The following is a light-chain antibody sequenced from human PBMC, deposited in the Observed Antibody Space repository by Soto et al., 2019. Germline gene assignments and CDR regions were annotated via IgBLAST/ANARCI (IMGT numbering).Light chain of an antibody. Sequence: DMQMTQSPSSVSASLGDRVTITCRASQDIHTWLAWYQQKPGQAPKLLIYGASHLQSGVPSSFSGSGSGTDFTLTISSLQSEEFATYYCQQANSCPFTFGPGTKVDVK. CDR3: QQANSCPFT. J-gene: IGKJ3*01. CDR2: GAS. CDR1: QDIHTW. V-gene: IGKV1-12*01.